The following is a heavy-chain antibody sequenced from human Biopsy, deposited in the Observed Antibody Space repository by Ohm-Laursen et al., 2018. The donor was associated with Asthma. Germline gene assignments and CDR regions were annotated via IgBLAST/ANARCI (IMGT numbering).Heavy chain of an antibody. J-gene: IGHJ6*02. CDR3: ARGAYYDFWSGYSRPIPGYYGMDV. CDR2: ISYDGGNK. V-gene: IGHV3-30*03. Sequence: SLRLSCAASGFTFGSYGLHWVRQAPGKGLEWVAVISYDGGNKYYGDSVKDRFTISRDNSKNTVYLQMISLRVEDTSVYYCARGAYYDFWSGYSRPIPGYYGMDVWGHGTTVTVSS. D-gene: IGHD3-3*01. CDR1: GFTFGSYG.